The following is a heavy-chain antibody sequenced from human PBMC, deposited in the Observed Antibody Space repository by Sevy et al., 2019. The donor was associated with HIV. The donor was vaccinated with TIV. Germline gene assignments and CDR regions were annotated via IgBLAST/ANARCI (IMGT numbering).Heavy chain of an antibody. CDR2: ISHSGGST. CDR3: AKGTLVVPAVIYYYYGMDV. V-gene: IGHV3-23*01. CDR1: GFTFSSYA. J-gene: IGHJ6*02. Sequence: GGSLRLSCVASGFTFSSYAMNWVRQAPGKGLEWVSAISHSGGSTYYAESVKGRFTISRDNSKNTLYLQMNILRAEDTAVCYCAKGTLVVPAVIYYYYGMDVWGQGTTVTVSS. D-gene: IGHD2-2*02.